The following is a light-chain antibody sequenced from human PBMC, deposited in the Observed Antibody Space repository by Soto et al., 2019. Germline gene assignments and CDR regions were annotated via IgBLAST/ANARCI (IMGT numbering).Light chain of an antibody. V-gene: IGLV2-14*03. CDR1: SSDIGNYNY. Sequence: QSVLTQSASVSGSPGQSITISCTGTSSDIGNYNYVAWYQQYPGKAPKLVIFDVSNRPSGVSHRFSGSKSANTALLTISGLQAEDEADYYCSSWRTASTPYVFGTGTKVTVL. CDR3: SSWRTASTPYV. J-gene: IGLJ1*01. CDR2: DVS.